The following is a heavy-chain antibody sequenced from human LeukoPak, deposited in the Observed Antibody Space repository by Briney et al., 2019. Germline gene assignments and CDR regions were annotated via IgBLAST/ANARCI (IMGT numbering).Heavy chain of an antibody. Sequence: ASVKVSCKASGYTFTSYYMHWVRQAPGQGLEWMGIINPGGGSTSYAQKFQGRVTMTRDMSTSTVYMELSSLRSEDTAVYYCARDDYGDNYFDYWGQGTLVTVSS. D-gene: IGHD4-17*01. CDR1: GYTFTSYY. V-gene: IGHV1-46*01. CDR2: INPGGGST. J-gene: IGHJ4*02. CDR3: ARDDYGDNYFDY.